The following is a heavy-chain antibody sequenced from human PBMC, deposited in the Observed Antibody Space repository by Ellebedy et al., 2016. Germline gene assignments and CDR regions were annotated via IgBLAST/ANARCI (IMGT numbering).Heavy chain of an antibody. CDR1: GASIRAYF. J-gene: IGHJ5*02. D-gene: IGHD3-9*01. CDR3: ARQNVASSLGFDWNP. V-gene: IGHV4-59*08. Sequence: SETLSLTXSVSGASIRAYFWSWIRQTPGKGLEYVGYIYHSGRSDYNPSFKGRVTMSLDTSKNLVALKLSSVTAADTAVYYCARQNVASSLGFDWNPWGQGTPVTVSS. CDR2: IYHSGRS.